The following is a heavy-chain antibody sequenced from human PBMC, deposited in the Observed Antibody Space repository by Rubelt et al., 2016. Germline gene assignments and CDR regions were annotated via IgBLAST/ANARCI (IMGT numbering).Heavy chain of an antibody. J-gene: IGHJ6*02. V-gene: IGHV5-51*01. Sequence: GESLKISCKGSGYSFTSYWIGWVRKMPGKGLEWMGIIYPGDSDTRYSPSFQGQVTISADKSISTAYLQWSSLKASDTAMYYCARHQYLQSNSYGMDVWGQGTTVTVSS. CDR3: ARHQYLQSNSYGMDV. D-gene: IGHD4-11*01. CDR2: IYPGDSDT. CDR1: GYSFTSYW.